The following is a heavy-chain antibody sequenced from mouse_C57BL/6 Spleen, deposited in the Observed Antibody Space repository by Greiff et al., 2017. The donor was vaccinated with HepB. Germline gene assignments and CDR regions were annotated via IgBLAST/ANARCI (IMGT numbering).Heavy chain of an antibody. D-gene: IGHD2-1*01. CDR2: IYPGSGNT. CDR1: GYTFTDYY. J-gene: IGHJ4*01. V-gene: IGHV1-76*01. Sequence: VQLQQSGAELVRPGASVKLSCKASGYTFTDYYINWVKQRPGQGLEWIARIYPGSGNTYYNEKFKGKATLTAEKSSSTAYMQLSSLTSEDSAVYFCARGGNYGAMDYWGQGTSVTVSS. CDR3: ARGGNYGAMDY.